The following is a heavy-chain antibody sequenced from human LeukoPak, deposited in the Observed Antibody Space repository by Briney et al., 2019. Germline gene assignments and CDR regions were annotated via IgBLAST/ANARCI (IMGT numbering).Heavy chain of an antibody. Sequence: SETLSLTCTVSGGSISSYYWSWIRQPPGKGLEWIGYIYYSGSTNYNPSLKSRVTISVDTSKNQFSLKLSSVTAADTAVYYCARGGTYYYGSSGLFDYWGQGTLVTVSS. CDR1: GGSISSYY. V-gene: IGHV4-59*01. CDR2: IYYSGST. D-gene: IGHD3-22*01. J-gene: IGHJ4*02. CDR3: ARGGTYYYGSSGLFDY.